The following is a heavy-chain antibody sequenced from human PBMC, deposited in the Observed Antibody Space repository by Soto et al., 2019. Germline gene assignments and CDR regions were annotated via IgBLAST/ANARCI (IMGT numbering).Heavy chain of an antibody. D-gene: IGHD6-19*01. CDR3: AHSGIGVANTYFDY. Sequence: SAPTPVNPKQTLTLTYTFSGFSLSTSGVGVGWIPQPPGKALEWLALIYWDDDKRYSPSLKSRLTITKDTSKNQVVLTMTNMDPVDTATYYCAHSGIGVANTYFDYWGQGTLVTVSS. CDR1: GFSLSTSGVG. CDR2: IYWDDDK. J-gene: IGHJ4*02. V-gene: IGHV2-5*02.